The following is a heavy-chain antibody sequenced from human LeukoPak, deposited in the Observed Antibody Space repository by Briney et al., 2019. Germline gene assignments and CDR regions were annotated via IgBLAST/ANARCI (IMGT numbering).Heavy chain of an antibody. Sequence: SETLSLTCNVSGGSISSSTYYWGWIRQPPGKGLEWIGEINHSGSTNYNPSLKSRVTISVDTSKNQFSLKLSSVTAADTAVYYCARGTDGWRAYYYYYMDVWGKGTTVTVSS. CDR2: INHSGST. D-gene: IGHD3-3*01. CDR3: ARGTDGWRAYYYYYMDV. CDR1: GGSISSSTYY. V-gene: IGHV4-39*07. J-gene: IGHJ6*03.